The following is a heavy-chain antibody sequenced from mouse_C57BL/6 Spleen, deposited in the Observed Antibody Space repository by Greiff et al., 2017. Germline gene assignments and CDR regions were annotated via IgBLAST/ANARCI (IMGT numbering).Heavy chain of an antibody. V-gene: IGHV5-9-1*02. D-gene: IGHD2-4*01. CDR1: GFTFSSYA. J-gene: IGHJ3*01. CDR2: ISSGGDYL. Sequence: DVTLVESGAGLVKPGGSLKLSCAASGFTFSSYAMSWVRQTPEKRLEWVAYISSGGDYLYYADTVKGRCTISRDNARNTLYLQMSSLKSEDTALDYCTRREDYDGFAYWGQGTLVTVSA. CDR3: TRREDYDGFAY.